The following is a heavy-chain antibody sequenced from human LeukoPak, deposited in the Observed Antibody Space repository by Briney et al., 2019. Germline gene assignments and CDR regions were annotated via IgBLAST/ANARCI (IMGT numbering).Heavy chain of an antibody. Sequence: ASVKVSGKASGYTFTSYDINWVRQATGQGLEWMGWMDPNSGNTGYAQKFQGRVTMTRNTSISTAYMELSSLRSEDTAVYYCARDCTNTFCYYGMDVWGQGTTVTVSS. CDR2: MDPNSGNT. J-gene: IGHJ6*02. CDR1: GYTFTSYD. V-gene: IGHV1-8*01. D-gene: IGHD2-8*01. CDR3: ARDCTNTFCYYGMDV.